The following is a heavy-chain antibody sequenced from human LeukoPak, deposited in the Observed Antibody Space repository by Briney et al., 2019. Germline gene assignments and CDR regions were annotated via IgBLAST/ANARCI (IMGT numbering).Heavy chain of an antibody. V-gene: IGHV4-59*12. Sequence: SETLSLTCTVSGGSISSYYWSWIRQPPGKGLEWIGYIYYSGSTNYNPSLKSRVTMSVDTSKNQFSLKLSSVTAADRAVYYCARARGGVAIDYWGQGTLVTVSS. CDR3: ARARGGVAIDY. CDR1: GGSISSYY. CDR2: IYYSGST. J-gene: IGHJ4*02. D-gene: IGHD5-12*01.